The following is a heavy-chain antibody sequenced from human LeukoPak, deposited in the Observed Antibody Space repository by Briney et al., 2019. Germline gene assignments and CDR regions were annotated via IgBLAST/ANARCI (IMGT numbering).Heavy chain of an antibody. CDR3: ATHKGITFGGIIVTHLYYFDY. D-gene: IGHD3-16*02. CDR1: GYTLTELS. V-gene: IGHV1-24*01. Sequence: ASVKVSCKVSGYTLTELSMHWVRQAPGKGLEWMGGFDSEDGEAIYAQKFQGRVTITEDTSTDTAYMELSSLRSDDTAVYYCATHKGITFGGIIVTHLYYFDYWGQGTLVTVSS. J-gene: IGHJ4*02. CDR2: FDSEDGEA.